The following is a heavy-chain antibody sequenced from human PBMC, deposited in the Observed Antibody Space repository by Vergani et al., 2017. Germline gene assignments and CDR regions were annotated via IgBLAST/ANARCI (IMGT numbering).Heavy chain of an antibody. CDR1: GFTVSSNY. V-gene: IGHV3-53*01. CDR2: IYSGGST. J-gene: IGHJ4*02. D-gene: IGHD3-22*01. CDR3: ARDFYYDSSGYYADDY. Sequence: EVQLVESGGGLIQPGGSLRLSCAASGFTVSSNYMSWVRQAPGKGLERVSVIYSGGSTYYADSVKGRFTISRDNSKNTLYLQMNSLRAEDTAVYYCARDFYYDSSGYYADDYWGQGTLVTVSS.